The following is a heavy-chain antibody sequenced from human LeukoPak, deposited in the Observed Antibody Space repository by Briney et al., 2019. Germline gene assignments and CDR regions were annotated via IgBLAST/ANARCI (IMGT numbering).Heavy chain of an antibody. CDR2: IYYTGII. V-gene: IGHV4-31*03. CDR1: GGSISSAGYF. Sequence: SETLSLTCTVSGGSISSAGYFWNWIRQYPGKGLEWIGYIYYTGIIYYNPSLESRVTISVDTSKNQFSLKLSSVTAADTAVFYCVRGVRDTIGYYHFDSWGQGTLVTVSS. J-gene: IGHJ4*02. D-gene: IGHD3-22*01. CDR3: VRGVRDTIGYYHFDS.